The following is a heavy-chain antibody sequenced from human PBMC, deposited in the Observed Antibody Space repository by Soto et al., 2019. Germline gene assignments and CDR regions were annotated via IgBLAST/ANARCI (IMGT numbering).Heavy chain of an antibody. J-gene: IGHJ2*01. CDR3: ARDIYCSGGSCYLGYFDL. CDR1: GGSISSGDYY. Sequence: QVQLQESGPGLVKPSQTLSLTCTVSGGSISSGDYYWSWIRQPPGKGLEWIGYIYYSGSTYYNPSLKRRVTISVDTSKNQFSLKLSSVTAADPAVYYCARDIYCSGGSCYLGYFDLWGRGTLVTVSS. D-gene: IGHD2-15*01. V-gene: IGHV4-30-4*01. CDR2: IYYSGST.